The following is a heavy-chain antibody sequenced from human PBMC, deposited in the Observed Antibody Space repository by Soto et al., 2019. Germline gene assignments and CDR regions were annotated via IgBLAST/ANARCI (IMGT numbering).Heavy chain of an antibody. D-gene: IGHD3-9*01. CDR3: ATDLRYFDWLFPNNWFDP. CDR2: IIPILGIA. J-gene: IGHJ5*02. V-gene: IGHV1-69*02. Sequence: QVQLVQSGAEVKKPGSSVKVSCKASGGTFINYTISWVRQAPGQGLEWMGRIIPILGIANYAQKFQGRVTITADKSTSTAYMELSSLRSEDTAVYYCATDLRYFDWLFPNNWFDPWGQGTLVTVSS. CDR1: GGTFINYT.